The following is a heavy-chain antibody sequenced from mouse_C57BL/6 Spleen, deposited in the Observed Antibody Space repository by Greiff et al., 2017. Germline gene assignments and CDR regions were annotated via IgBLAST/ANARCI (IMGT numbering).Heavy chain of an antibody. CDR3: ARDSPNYSPYAKDY. CDR1: GFTFSDYY. V-gene: IGHV5-16*01. J-gene: IGHJ4*01. CDR2: INYDGSST. Sequence: EVKLVESEGGLVQPGSSMKLSCTASGFTFSDYYMAWVRQVPEKGLEWVANINYDGSSTYYLDSLKSRFIISRDNAKNILYLQMSSLKSEDTATYYWARDSPNYSPYAKDYWGQGTSVTVSS. D-gene: IGHD2-12*01.